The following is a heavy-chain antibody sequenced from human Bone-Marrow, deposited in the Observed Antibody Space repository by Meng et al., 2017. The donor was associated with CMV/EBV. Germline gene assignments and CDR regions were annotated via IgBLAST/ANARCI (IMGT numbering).Heavy chain of an antibody. D-gene: IGHD3-3*01. CDR1: GYTFTSYG. CDR3: ARDDRTTYYDFWSGGSGMDV. CDR2: ISAYNGNT. V-gene: IGHV1-18*01. Sequence: GGSLRLSCKASGYTFTSYGISWVRQAPGQGLEWMGWISAYNGNTNYAQKLQGRVTMTTDTSTSTAYMELRSLRSDDTAVYYCARDDRTTYYDFWSGGSGMDVWGQGTTVTVSS. J-gene: IGHJ6*02.